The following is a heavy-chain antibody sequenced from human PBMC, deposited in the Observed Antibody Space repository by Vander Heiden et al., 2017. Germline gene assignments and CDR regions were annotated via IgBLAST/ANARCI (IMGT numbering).Heavy chain of an antibody. CDR2: IHPGDSDT. V-gene: IGHV5-51*01. J-gene: IGHJ5*02. CDR3: ARQTLIRGVGWFDP. D-gene: IGHD3-10*01. Sequence: EVQMVQSGAEMKQPGESLKISCQYSGYTFTAQGVAWVRQVPGKGLEWLGIIHPGDSDTRYNPSFRGRVTMSVDKSKNTASLQWNSLEASDTAIYYCARQTLIRGVGWFDPWGQGTLVSVSS. CDR1: GYTFTAQG.